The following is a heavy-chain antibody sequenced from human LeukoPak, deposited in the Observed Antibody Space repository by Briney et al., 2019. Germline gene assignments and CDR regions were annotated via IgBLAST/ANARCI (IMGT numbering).Heavy chain of an antibody. Sequence: ASVKVSCKHSGYTFTSYGISWVRQAPGQGLEWMGWISAYNGNTNYAQKLQGRVTMTTDTSTSTAYMELRSLRSDDTAVYYCARDLFGSGKGYYYGMDVWGQGTTVTVSS. CDR1: GYTFTSYG. V-gene: IGHV1-18*01. D-gene: IGHD3-10*01. CDR2: ISAYNGNT. J-gene: IGHJ6*02. CDR3: ARDLFGSGKGYYYGMDV.